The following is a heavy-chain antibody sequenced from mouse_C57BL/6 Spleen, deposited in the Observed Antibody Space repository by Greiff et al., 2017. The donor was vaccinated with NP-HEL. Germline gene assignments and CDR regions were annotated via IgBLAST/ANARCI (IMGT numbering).Heavy chain of an antibody. CDR3: ARFLGSSYGYFDV. CDR2: IYPSDSET. V-gene: IGHV1-61*01. Sequence: QVQLKQPGAELVRPGSSVKLSCKASGYTFTSYWMDWVKQRPGQGLEWIGNIYPSDSETHYNQKFKDKATLTVDKSSSTAYMQLSSLTSEDSAVYYCARFLGSSYGYFDVWGTGTTVTVSS. J-gene: IGHJ1*03. D-gene: IGHD1-1*01. CDR1: GYTFTSYW.